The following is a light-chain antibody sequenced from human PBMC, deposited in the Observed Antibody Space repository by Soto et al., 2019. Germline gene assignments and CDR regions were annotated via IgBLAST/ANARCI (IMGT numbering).Light chain of an antibody. CDR2: DAA. V-gene: IGKV1-5*01. CDR3: QQYNSTLS. Sequence: IRMTKSPSTLSAAVGDRVTITGRASLSTSSWLACSQQKPGKPHKLLIYDAARLESGVPSRLSGSGSGTEFTHTISSLQPHGFGTDNCQQYNSTLSCGQGTKVEIK. CDR1: LSTSSW. J-gene: IGKJ1*01.